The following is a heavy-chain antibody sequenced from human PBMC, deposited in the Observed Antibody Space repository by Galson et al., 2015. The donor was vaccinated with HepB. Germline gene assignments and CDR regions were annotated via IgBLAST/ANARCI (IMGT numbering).Heavy chain of an antibody. D-gene: IGHD3-3*01. Sequence: SLRLSCAASGFTFSSYWMSWVRQAPGKGLEWVANIKQDGSEKYYVDSVKGRFTISRDNAKNSLYLQMNSLRAEDTAVYYCARTENYDFWSGYYTGRYYFDYWGQGTLVTVSS. CDR1: GFTFSSYW. V-gene: IGHV3-7*03. J-gene: IGHJ4*02. CDR3: ARTENYDFWSGYYTGRYYFDY. CDR2: IKQDGSEK.